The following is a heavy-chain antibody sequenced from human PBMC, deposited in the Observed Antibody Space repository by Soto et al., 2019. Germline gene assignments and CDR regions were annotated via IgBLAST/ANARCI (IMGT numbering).Heavy chain of an antibody. CDR3: AREAKRGYYYYGMDV. Sequence: QVQLVQSGAEVKKPGASVKVSCKASGYTFTSYGISWVRQAPGQGLEWMGWISAYNGNTNYAQKLQGRVTMTTDTSXXTAYMELRSLRSDDTAVYYCAREAKRGYYYYGMDVWGQGTTVTVSS. V-gene: IGHV1-18*01. CDR1: GYTFTSYG. CDR2: ISAYNGNT. J-gene: IGHJ6*02.